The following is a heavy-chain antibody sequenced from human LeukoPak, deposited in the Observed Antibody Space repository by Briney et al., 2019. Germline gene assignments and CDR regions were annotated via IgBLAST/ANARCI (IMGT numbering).Heavy chain of an antibody. J-gene: IGHJ4*02. V-gene: IGHV1-46*01. Sequence: ASVKVSCKASGYTFTSYYMHWLRQAPGQGLEWMGIINPSGGSTSYAQKFQGRVTMTRDTSTSTVYMELSSLRSEDTAVYYCARDEDSDFWSGFHYFDYWGQGTLVTVSS. D-gene: IGHD3-3*01. CDR3: ARDEDSDFWSGFHYFDY. CDR1: GYTFTSYY. CDR2: INPSGGST.